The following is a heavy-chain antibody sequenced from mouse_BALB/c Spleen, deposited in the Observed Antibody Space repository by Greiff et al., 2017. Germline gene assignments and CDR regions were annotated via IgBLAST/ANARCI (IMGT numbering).Heavy chain of an antibody. Sequence: EVMLVESGGGLVKPGGSLKLSCAASGFTFSSYAMSWVRQTPEKRLEWVASISSGGSTYYPDSVKGRFTISRDNARNILYLQMSSLRSEDTAMYYCARGPLRPYYFDDGGQGTTRTVSS. CDR1: GFTFSSYA. CDR3: ARGPLRPYYFDD. D-gene: IGHD1-2*01. CDR2: ISSGGST. J-gene: IGHJ2*01. V-gene: IGHV5-6-5*01.